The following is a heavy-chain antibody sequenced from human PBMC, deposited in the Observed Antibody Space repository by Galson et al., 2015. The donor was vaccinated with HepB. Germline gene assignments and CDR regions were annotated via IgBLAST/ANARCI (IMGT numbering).Heavy chain of an antibody. CDR2: ISYDGSNK. V-gene: IGHV3-30*03. CDR1: GFTFSSYG. J-gene: IGHJ4*02. CDR3: ARSSSGWELLLGDY. Sequence: SLRLSCAASGFTFSSYGMHWVRQAPGKGLEWVAVISYDGSNKYYADSVKGRFTISRDNSKNTLYLQMNSLRAEDTAVYYCARSSSGWELLLGDYWGQGTLVTVSS. D-gene: IGHD1-26*01.